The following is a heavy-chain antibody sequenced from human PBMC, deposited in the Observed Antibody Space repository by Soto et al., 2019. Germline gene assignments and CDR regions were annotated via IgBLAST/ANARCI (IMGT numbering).Heavy chain of an antibody. CDR2: ISSSSSYI. CDR3: ARDAYSSSWNYYYYGMDV. V-gene: IGHV3-21*01. CDR1: GFTFSSYS. D-gene: IGHD6-13*01. Sequence: VGSLRLSCAASGFTFSSYSMNWVRQAPGKGLEWVSSISSSSSYIYYADSVKGRFTISRDNAKNSLYLQMNSLRAEDTAVYYCARDAYSSSWNYYYYGMDVWGQGTTVTVSS. J-gene: IGHJ6*02.